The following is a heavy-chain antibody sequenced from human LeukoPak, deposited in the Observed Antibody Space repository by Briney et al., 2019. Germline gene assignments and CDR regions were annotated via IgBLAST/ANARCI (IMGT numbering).Heavy chain of an antibody. D-gene: IGHD6-13*01. V-gene: IGHV3-21*01. Sequence: GGSLRLSCAASGFTFRSYSMNWVRQAPGKGLEWVSSISSSSSYIYYADSVKGRFTISRDNAKNSLYLQMNSLRAEDTAVYYCAGGDWYSSSWYFDYWGQGTLVTVSS. CDR1: GFTFRSYS. CDR3: AGGDWYSSSWYFDY. CDR2: ISSSSSYI. J-gene: IGHJ4*02.